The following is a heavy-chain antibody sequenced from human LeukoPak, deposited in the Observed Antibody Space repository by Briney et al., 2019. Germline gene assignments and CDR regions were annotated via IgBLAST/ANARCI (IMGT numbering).Heavy chain of an antibody. Sequence: SETLSLTCAVYGGSFSGYYWSWIRQPPGKGLEWIGEINHSGSTNYNPSLKSRVTISVDTSKNQFSLKLSSVTAADTAVYYCARSHTPQCYYDSSGLYYWGQGTLVTVSS. J-gene: IGHJ4*02. CDR2: INHSGST. V-gene: IGHV4-34*01. CDR1: GGSFSGYY. D-gene: IGHD3-22*01. CDR3: ARSHTPQCYYDSSGLYY.